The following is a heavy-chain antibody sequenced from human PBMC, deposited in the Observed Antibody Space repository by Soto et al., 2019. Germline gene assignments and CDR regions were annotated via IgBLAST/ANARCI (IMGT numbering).Heavy chain of an antibody. CDR2: AHHSGRT. CDR3: ARSDATGLDY. V-gene: IGHV4-4*02. D-gene: IGHD4-17*01. J-gene: IGHJ4*02. CDR1: GGSMSSSNW. Sequence: QVQLQESGPGLVKPSGTLSLTCTVSGGSMSSSNWWNWVRQSPGKGLEWIGEAHHSGRTNYNPSLKVRVTISVDKSKNHFSLKLSSVTAADTAVYYCARSDATGLDYWGQGTLVTVSS.